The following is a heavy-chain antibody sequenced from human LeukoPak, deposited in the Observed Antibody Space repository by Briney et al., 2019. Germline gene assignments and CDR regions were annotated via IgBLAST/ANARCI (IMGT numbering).Heavy chain of an antibody. J-gene: IGHJ3*02. V-gene: IGHV3-23*01. D-gene: IGHD6-19*01. Sequence: PGRSLRLSCAASGFTFSSYAMSWVRQAPGKGLEWVSSISGGGGSTYYSDSVKGRFTISRDNSKNTLYLQLNSLRAEDTAVYYCAKDRSSGWYDAFDIWGQGTMVTVSS. CDR2: ISGGGGST. CDR3: AKDRSSGWYDAFDI. CDR1: GFTFSSYA.